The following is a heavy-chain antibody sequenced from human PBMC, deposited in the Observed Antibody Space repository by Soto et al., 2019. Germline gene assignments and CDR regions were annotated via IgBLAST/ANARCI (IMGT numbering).Heavy chain of an antibody. CDR1: GFSLTTSTVG. J-gene: IGHJ4*01. CDR3: AHRPEKGIGELFDS. D-gene: IGHD3-10*01. CDR2: IYGDDDQ. Sequence: QITLKESGPPLVKPTQTLTLTCTFSGFSLTTSTVGVGWIRQPPGKAVEWLALIYGDDDQRFSASLKSRLTITKDTSKNQVVLTMTNVDPVDSATYYCAHRPEKGIGELFDSWGHGTLVTVSS. V-gene: IGHV2-5*02.